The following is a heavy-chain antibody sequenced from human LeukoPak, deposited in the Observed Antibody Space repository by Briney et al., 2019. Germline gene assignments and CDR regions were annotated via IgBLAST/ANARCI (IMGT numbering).Heavy chain of an antibody. Sequence: GGSLRLSCAASKFVFSNYWMSWVRQAPGKGLEWVAYIKKTGSETYYVDSVKGRFTITRDNARNSLFLQMNSLRAEDTAVYYCAREDGYCSGGNCYSYFDSWGQGTLVTVSS. CDR3: AREDGYCSGGNCYSYFDS. D-gene: IGHD2-15*01. V-gene: IGHV3-7*01. CDR2: IKKTGSET. J-gene: IGHJ4*02. CDR1: KFVFSNYW.